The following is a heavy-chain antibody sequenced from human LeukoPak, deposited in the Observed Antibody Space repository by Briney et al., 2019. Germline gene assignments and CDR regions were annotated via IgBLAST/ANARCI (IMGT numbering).Heavy chain of an antibody. Sequence: PGGSLRLSCAASGFTFNTYSMNWVRQAPGKGLEWVAVISYDGSNKYYADSVKGRFTISRDNSKNTLYLQMNSLRAEDTAVYYCASSAYYYAYMDVWGKGTTVTISS. CDR2: ISYDGSNK. J-gene: IGHJ6*03. CDR1: GFTFNTYS. CDR3: ASSAYYYAYMDV. D-gene: IGHD3-10*01. V-gene: IGHV3-30*03.